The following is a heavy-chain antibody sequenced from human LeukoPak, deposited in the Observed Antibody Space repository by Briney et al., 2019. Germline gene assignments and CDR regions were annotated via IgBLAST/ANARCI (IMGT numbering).Heavy chain of an antibody. CDR1: TGSINNYY. D-gene: IGHD3-22*01. Sequence: SETLSLTCTVSTGSINNYYWNWIRQPPGKGLEWVGYIYYSGTTKYNPSLKSRVTISLDTSKNQFSLRLSSVTAADTAVYYCARGKAEHFSYFYDSSGYPLLCFDSWGQGTLVTASS. J-gene: IGHJ4*02. CDR3: ARGKAEHFSYFYDSSGYPLLCFDS. V-gene: IGHV4-59*01. CDR2: IYYSGTT.